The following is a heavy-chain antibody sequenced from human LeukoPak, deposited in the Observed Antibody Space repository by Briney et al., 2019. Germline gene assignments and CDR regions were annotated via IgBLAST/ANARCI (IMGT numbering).Heavy chain of an antibody. CDR1: GSTFSSYP. CDR3: ARGQLLLEGYFYYMDV. Sequence: GRSLRLSCAASGSTFSSYPMHWVRQAPGKGLEWVAVVSDDGNKKFDADFVKGRFTISRDNSKNTLYLQMNSLRGEDTAVYYCARGQLLLEGYFYYMDVWGEGTTVTVSS. CDR2: VSDDGNKK. D-gene: IGHD2-2*01. V-gene: IGHV3-30-3*01. J-gene: IGHJ6*03.